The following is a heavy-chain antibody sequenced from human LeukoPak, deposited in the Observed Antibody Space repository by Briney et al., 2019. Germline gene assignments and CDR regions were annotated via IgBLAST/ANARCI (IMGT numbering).Heavy chain of an antibody. CDR1: GGSFSGYY. CDR2: INHSGST. Sequence: KPSETLSLTCAVYGGSFSGYYWSWIRQPPGKGLEWIGEINHSGSTNYNPSLKSRVTISVDTSKNQFSLKLSSVTAAVTAVYYCARAPAAMASYYFDYWGQGTLVTVSS. D-gene: IGHD2-2*01. J-gene: IGHJ4*02. V-gene: IGHV4-34*01. CDR3: ARAPAAMASYYFDY.